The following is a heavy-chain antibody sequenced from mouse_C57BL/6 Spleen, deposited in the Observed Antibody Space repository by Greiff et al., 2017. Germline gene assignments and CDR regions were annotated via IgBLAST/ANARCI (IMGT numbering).Heavy chain of an antibody. CDR1: GFNIKDYY. CDR2: IDPEDGET. V-gene: IGHV14-2*01. J-gene: IGHJ4*01. CDR3: ACLITTVVATGAMDY. D-gene: IGHD1-1*01. Sequence: EVKLQESGAELVKPGASVKLSCTASGFNIKDYYMHWVKQRTEQGLEWIGRIDPEDGETKYAPKFQGKATITADTSSNTAYLQLSSLTSEDTAVYYCACLITTVVATGAMDYWGQGTSVTVSS.